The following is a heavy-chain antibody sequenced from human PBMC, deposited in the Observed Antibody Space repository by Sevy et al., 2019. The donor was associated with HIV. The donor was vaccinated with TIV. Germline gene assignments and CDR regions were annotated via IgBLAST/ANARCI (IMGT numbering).Heavy chain of an antibody. Sequence: SETLSLTCTVSAGSISSDSYFWNWIRQPAGKGLEWIGRIHASGSTIYNTSLKSRVTMSVDKSKSQFSLRLTSVTAADSAVYFCARERGSNILTLGLDFWGQGSLVTVSS. CDR1: AGSISSDSYF. V-gene: IGHV4-61*02. D-gene: IGHD3-9*01. CDR3: ARERGSNILTLGLDF. CDR2: IHASGST. J-gene: IGHJ4*02.